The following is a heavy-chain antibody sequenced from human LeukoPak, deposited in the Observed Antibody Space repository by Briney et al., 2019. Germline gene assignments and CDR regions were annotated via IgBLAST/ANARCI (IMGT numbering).Heavy chain of an antibody. CDR2: IYYSGST. D-gene: IGHD6-19*01. J-gene: IGHJ4*02. Sequence: KASETLSLTCTVSGYSISSGYDWGWTGQPPGNGLEWIGSIYYSGSTYYNPSLKSRVTISVDTSKNQFSLKLSSVTAADTAVYYCARNSGWYFTAFDYWGQGTLVTVSS. CDR3: ARNSGWYFTAFDY. CDR1: GYSISSGYD. V-gene: IGHV4-38-2*02.